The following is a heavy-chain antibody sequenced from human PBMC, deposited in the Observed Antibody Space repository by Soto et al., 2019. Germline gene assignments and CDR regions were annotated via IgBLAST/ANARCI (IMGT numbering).Heavy chain of an antibody. V-gene: IGHV3-21*01. J-gene: IGHJ5*02. CDR1: GFLFSSYS. D-gene: IGHD3-22*01. CDR3: ARVPSYYYDSSGYSWFDP. CDR2: ISSSSSYI. Sequence: GGSLRLSCAASGFLFSSYSMNWVRQAPGKGLEWVSSISSSSSYIYYADSVKGRFTISRDNAKNSLYLQMNSLRAEDTAVYYCARVPSYYYDSSGYSWFDPWGQGTLVTVSS.